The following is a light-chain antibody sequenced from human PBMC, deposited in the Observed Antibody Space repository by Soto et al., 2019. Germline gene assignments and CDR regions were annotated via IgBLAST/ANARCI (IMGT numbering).Light chain of an antibody. Sequence: EIVLPQSPGTLSLSPGERATLSCRASQSVSSSYLAWYQQKPGQAPRLLIYGTSSRATGIPDRFSGSGSGTDFTLTIRRLEPEDFAVYYCQQYGSSPLTFGQGTK. CDR1: QSVSSSY. CDR3: QQYGSSPLT. CDR2: GTS. J-gene: IGKJ1*01. V-gene: IGKV3-20*01.